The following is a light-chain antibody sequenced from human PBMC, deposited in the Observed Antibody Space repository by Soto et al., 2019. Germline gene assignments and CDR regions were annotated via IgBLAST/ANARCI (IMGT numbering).Light chain of an antibody. Sequence: DIVMTQSPDSLAMSLGERATINCKSSQSVLYSSNNKNYLAWYQQKAGQPPKLLIYWASTRESGVPDRFSGSGSGTDFTLTISSLQAEDVAVYYCQQYYSTPPWTFGQGTKVEIK. CDR2: WAS. J-gene: IGKJ1*01. CDR1: QSVLYSSNNKNY. V-gene: IGKV4-1*01. CDR3: QQYYSTPPWT.